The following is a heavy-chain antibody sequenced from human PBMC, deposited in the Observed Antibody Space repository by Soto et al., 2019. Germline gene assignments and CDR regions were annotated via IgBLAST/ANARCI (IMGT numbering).Heavy chain of an antibody. J-gene: IGHJ4*02. D-gene: IGHD5-12*01. CDR1: GYTFTNYA. CDR2: INAGNGNT. CDR3: AGVSGYYLPDY. V-gene: IGHV1-3*05. Sequence: QVQLVQSGAEEKKPGASVKVSCKASGYTFTNYAMHWVRQDPGQRLEWMGWINAGNGNTNYSQKFQGRVTITRDKSASTAYMELSSLGSDDSAVYYCAGVSGYYLPDYWGQGTLVTVSS.